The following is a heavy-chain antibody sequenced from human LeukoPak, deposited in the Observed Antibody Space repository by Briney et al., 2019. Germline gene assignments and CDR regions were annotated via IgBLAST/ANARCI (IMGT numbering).Heavy chain of an antibody. Sequence: PGGSLRLSCAASGFTFSSYSMNWVRQAPGKGLEWVSYISSSSSTIYYADSVKGRFTISRDNAKNSLYLQMNSLRAEDTAVYYCARDFSEDPYCGGDCYGYWGQGTLVTVSS. D-gene: IGHD2-21*02. V-gene: IGHV3-48*01. CDR1: GFTFSSYS. CDR3: ARDFSEDPYCGGDCYGY. CDR2: ISSSSSTI. J-gene: IGHJ4*02.